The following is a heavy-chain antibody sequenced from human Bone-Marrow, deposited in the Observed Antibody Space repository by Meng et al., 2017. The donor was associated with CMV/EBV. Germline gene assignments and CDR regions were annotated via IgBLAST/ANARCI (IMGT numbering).Heavy chain of an antibody. CDR2: ISYDGSNK. CDR1: GFTFSSYA. V-gene: IGHV3-30*04. CDR3: ARNHVTCSGGSCYWAFDY. Sequence: GESLKISCAASGFTFSSYAMHWVRQAPGKGLEWVAVISYDGSNKYYTDSVKGRFTISRDTSKNTLYLQMNSLRAEDTAVYYCARNHVTCSGGSCYWAFDYCGQGTLVTVSS. D-gene: IGHD2-15*01. J-gene: IGHJ4*02.